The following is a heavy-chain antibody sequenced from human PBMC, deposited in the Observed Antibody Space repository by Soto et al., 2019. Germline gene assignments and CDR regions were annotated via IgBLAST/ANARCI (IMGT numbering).Heavy chain of an antibody. Sequence: GGSLRLSCAASGFTFSNYWMIWVRQAPGKGLEWVANIKQDGSESNYADSVKGRFTISRDNAENSLYLQMTSLRAEDTAVYYCASARHIGPWGQGTLVTVSS. CDR1: GFTFSNYW. CDR2: IKQDGSES. J-gene: IGHJ5*02. V-gene: IGHV3-7*01. D-gene: IGHD2-21*01. CDR3: ASARHIGP.